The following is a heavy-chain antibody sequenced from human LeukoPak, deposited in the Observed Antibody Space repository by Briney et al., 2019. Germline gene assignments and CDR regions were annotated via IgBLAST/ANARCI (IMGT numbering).Heavy chain of an antibody. D-gene: IGHD2/OR15-2a*01. Sequence: PSGTLSLTCTVSGGSISSSSYYWGWIRQPPGKGLEWIGIIYYSGSTYYNPSLKSRVTISVDTSKNQFSLKLSSVTAADTALYYCAALEYDDRTFDYWGQGTLVTVSS. V-gene: IGHV4-39*01. CDR2: IYYSGST. J-gene: IGHJ4*02. CDR1: GGSISSSSYY. CDR3: AALEYDDRTFDY.